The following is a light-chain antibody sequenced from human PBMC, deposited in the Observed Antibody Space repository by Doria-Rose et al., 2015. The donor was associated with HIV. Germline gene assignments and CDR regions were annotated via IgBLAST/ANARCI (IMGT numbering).Light chain of an antibody. CDR1: QSFSSTY. CDR2: DGS. J-gene: IGKJ1*01. V-gene: IGKV3-20*01. CDR3: XXXXXXXX. Sequence: EIVMTQSPGTLSLSPGERATLSCRASQSFSSTYLAWYQQKPGQAPSLLIYDGSTRATGIPDRFSASGSGTDFXLTINRXXPEDXALXXXXXXXXXXXXGQGTKVEI.